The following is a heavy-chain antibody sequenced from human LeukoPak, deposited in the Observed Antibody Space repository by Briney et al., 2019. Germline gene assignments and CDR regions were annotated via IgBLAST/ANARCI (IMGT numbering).Heavy chain of an antibody. J-gene: IGHJ4*02. V-gene: IGHV1-46*01. CDR2: INPSGGST. Sequence: ASVKVSCKASGYTFTSYYMHWVRPAPGQGLEWMGIINPSGGSTIYAQKFQGRVTITTDESTSTAYMELSSLRSEDTAVYYCARERRRYCSGGSCYIFDYWGQGTLVTVSS. CDR1: GYTFTSYY. CDR3: ARERRRYCSGGSCYIFDY. D-gene: IGHD2-15*01.